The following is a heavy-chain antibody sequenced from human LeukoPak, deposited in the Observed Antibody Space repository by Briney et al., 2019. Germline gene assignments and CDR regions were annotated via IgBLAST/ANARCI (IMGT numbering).Heavy chain of an antibody. D-gene: IGHD6-19*01. J-gene: IGHJ5*02. CDR1: GFTFSSYA. CDR2: ISGSGGST. V-gene: IGHV3-23*01. CDR3: AKSSGWRPDWFDP. Sequence: GGSLRLSCAASGFTFSSYAMSRVRQAPGKGLEWVSGISGSGGSTYYADSVKGRFTISRDNSKNTLYLQMNSLRAEDTAVYYCAKSSGWRPDWFDPWGQGTLVTVSS.